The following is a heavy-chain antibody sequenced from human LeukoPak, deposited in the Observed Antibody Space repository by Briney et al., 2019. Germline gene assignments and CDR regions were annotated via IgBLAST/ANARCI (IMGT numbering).Heavy chain of an antibody. J-gene: IGHJ6*02. Sequence: PSQTLSLTCTVSGVSITSDDSCWSWIRQPPGKGLVWIGYICYSGTSNYNPALQNRVTISLDTSKNQVSLKLTAADTAVYYCVRDKWVRAGSSWLHYGMDVWGQGTTVTVSS. D-gene: IGHD6-13*01. CDR3: VRDKWVRAGSSWLHYGMDV. CDR1: GVSITSDDSC. V-gene: IGHV4-30-4*01. CDR2: ICYSGTS.